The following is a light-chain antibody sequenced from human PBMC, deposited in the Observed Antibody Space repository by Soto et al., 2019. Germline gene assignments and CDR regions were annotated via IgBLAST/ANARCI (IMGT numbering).Light chain of an antibody. J-gene: IGKJ4*01. CDR2: DAS. CDR1: QSVNSY. V-gene: IGKV3-11*01. Sequence: EIVLTQSPATLSLSPGERAILSCRASQSVNSYLAWYQQKPGQAPRLLIYDASNRATGIPARFSGSGSGTDFTLSISSLEPDDFAVYFCQQHSNWPLSLGGGTKVEIK. CDR3: QQHSNWPLS.